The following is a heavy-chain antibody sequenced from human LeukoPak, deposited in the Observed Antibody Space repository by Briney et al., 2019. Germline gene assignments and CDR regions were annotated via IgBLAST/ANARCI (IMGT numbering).Heavy chain of an antibody. Sequence: GASLRLSCAASGFTFSSYDMSWVRQAPGKGLEWVSAISGSGGSTYYADSVKGRFTISRDNSKNTLYLQMNSLRAEDTAVYYCAKDLGIVAKFGGYFDYWGQGTLVTVSS. V-gene: IGHV3-23*01. J-gene: IGHJ4*02. D-gene: IGHD2-21*01. CDR3: AKDLGIVAKFGGYFDY. CDR1: GFTFSSYD. CDR2: ISGSGGST.